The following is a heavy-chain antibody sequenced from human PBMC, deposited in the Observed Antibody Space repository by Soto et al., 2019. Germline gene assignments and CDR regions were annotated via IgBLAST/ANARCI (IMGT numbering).Heavy chain of an antibody. CDR3: ARVVPGAEAWFGP. CDR2: ISLYSDGT. D-gene: IGHD2-2*01. V-gene: IGHV1-18*01. CDR1: GYTFSNYG. J-gene: IGHJ5*02. Sequence: ASVKVSCKTSGYTFSNYGITWVRQALGQPLEWLGWISLYSDGTNYAQKLQGRVSMTTDTSTTTAYMELRSLRSDDTAVYYCARVVPGAEAWFGPWGQGTLVTV.